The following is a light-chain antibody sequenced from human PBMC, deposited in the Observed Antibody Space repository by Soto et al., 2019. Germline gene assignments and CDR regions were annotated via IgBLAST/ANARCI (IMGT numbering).Light chain of an antibody. V-gene: IGKV3-15*01. J-gene: IGKJ1*01. Sequence: EIVMTQSPATLSVSPGESATLSCRASQSVSSNLAWYQQKPGQAPRLLIYGASTRATGIPARFSGSGSGTEFTLTISSLQSEDFAVYYCQQYNNWPPWTFGQGTTVEIQ. CDR3: QQYNNWPPWT. CDR1: QSVSSN. CDR2: GAS.